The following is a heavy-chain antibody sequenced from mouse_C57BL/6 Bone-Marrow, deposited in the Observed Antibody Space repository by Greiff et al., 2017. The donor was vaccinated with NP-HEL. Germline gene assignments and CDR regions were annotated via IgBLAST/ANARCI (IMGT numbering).Heavy chain of an antibody. CDR1: GYTFTSYW. D-gene: IGHD4-1*01. V-gene: IGHV1-69*01. Sequence: QVQLQQPGAELVMPGASVKLSCKASGYTFTSYWMHWVKQRPGQGLEWIGEIDPSDSYTNYNQKFKGKSTLTVDKSSSTAYMQLSSLTSEDSAVYYCARIWADYFDYWGQGTTLTVSS. J-gene: IGHJ2*01. CDR3: ARIWADYFDY. CDR2: IDPSDSYT.